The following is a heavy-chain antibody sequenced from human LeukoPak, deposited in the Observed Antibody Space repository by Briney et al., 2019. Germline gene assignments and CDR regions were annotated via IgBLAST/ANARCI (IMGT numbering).Heavy chain of an antibody. D-gene: IGHD2-2*01. CDR2: IKQDGSEK. CDR1: GFTFSSYW. CDR3: ARVVIVPASIAHGMGWFDP. V-gene: IGHV3-7*01. J-gene: IGHJ5*02. Sequence: GGSLRLSCAASGFTFSSYWMSWVRQAPGKGLEWVANIKQDGSEKYYVDSVKGRFTISRDNAKNSLYLQMNSLRAEDTAVYYCARVVIVPASIAHGMGWFDPWGQGTLVTVSS.